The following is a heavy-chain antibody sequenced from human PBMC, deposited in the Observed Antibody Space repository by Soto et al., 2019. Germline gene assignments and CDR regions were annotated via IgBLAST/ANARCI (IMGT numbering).Heavy chain of an antibody. CDR1: GGSISSSNW. CDR2: IYHSGST. Sequence: QVQLQESGPGLVKPSGTLSLTCAVSGGSISSSNWWSWVRQPPGKGLQWIGEIYHSGSTNYIPSLKSGVTISGDKSRNQFSLKLSSVTAADTAVYYCARRWGEGRVDYWGQGTLVTVSS. CDR3: ARRWGEGRVDY. V-gene: IGHV4-4*02. J-gene: IGHJ4*02. D-gene: IGHD3-10*01.